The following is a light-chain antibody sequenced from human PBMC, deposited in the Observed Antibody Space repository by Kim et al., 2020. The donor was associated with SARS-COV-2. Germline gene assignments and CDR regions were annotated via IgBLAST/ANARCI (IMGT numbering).Light chain of an antibody. CDR3: QQANSFPLT. J-gene: IGKJ4*01. CDR1: QGISGW. V-gene: IGKV1-12*01. Sequence: ASVGDRVTISCRAIQGISGWLAWYQQKAGKAPNLLIYGASSLQSGVPSRFNGSGSGTDFTLTISNLHPEDFATYYCQQANSFPLTFGGGTKVDIK. CDR2: GAS.